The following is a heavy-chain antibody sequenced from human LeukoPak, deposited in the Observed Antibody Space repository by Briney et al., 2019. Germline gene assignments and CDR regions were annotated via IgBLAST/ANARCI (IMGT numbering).Heavy chain of an antibody. J-gene: IGHJ4*02. CDR1: GGSITNYY. CDR2: VYYSGST. V-gene: IGHV4-59*01. Sequence: SETLSLTCTVSGGSITNYYWTWIRQPPGKGLEWIGNVYYSGSTNYNPSLKSRVTISVDSSKNQFSLKLISVTAADTAVYYCARGTTVTTYSDSWGQGTLVTVSS. CDR3: ARGTTVTTYSDS. D-gene: IGHD4-17*01.